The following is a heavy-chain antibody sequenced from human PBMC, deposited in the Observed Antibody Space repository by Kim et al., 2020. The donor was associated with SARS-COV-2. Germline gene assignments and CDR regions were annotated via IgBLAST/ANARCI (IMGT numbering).Heavy chain of an antibody. CDR3: ARRQFTSGWYYFDY. J-gene: IGHJ4*02. D-gene: IGHD6-19*01. Sequence: YAAAVKVRFTISRDNAKNTLYRQMNSLRAEDTAVYCCARRQFTSGWYYFDYWGQGTLVTVSS. V-gene: IGHV3-74*01.